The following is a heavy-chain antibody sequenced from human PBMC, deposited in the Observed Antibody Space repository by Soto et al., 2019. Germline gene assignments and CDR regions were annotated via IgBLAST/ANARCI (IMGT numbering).Heavy chain of an antibody. J-gene: IGHJ6*04. CDR2: IYYSGST. D-gene: IGHD3-3*01. CDR3: ARDNTQYYDFWSGMDV. Sequence: SETLSLTCTVSGGSISSYYWSWIRQPPGKGLEWIGYIYYSGSTNYNPSLKSRVTISVDTSKNQFSLKLSSVTAADTAVYYCARDNTQYYDFWSGMDVWGKGTTVTVSS. V-gene: IGHV4-59*01. CDR1: GGSISSYY.